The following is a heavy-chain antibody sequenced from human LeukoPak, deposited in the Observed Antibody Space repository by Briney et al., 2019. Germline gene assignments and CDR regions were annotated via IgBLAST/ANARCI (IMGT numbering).Heavy chain of an antibody. V-gene: IGHV4/OR15-8*02. D-gene: IGHD2/OR15-2a*01. CDR1: GGSISSTNW. J-gene: IGHJ4*02. Sequence: SETQSLTCGVSGGSISSTNWWTWVRQPPGKGLEWIGEVNVLGNTNYNPSLESRVTISIDKSENHVSLKLTSVTAADTAVYYCAREGGPFRPLDYSGQGTPVTVSS. CDR3: AREGGPFRPLDY. CDR2: VNVLGNT.